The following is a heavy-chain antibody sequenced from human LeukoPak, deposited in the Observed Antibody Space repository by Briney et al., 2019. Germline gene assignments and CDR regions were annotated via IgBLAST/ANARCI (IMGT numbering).Heavy chain of an antibody. CDR3: ARWTYYYDSSGYSYWDFDH. CDR1: GGSISSYS. Sequence: SETLYLTCTVSGGSISSYSWSWIRQPPGKGLEWIGYIYYSGSTNYNPSLKSRVTISVDTSKNQFSLRLSSVTAADTAVYYCARWTYYYDSSGYSYWDFDHWGQGTLVTVSS. J-gene: IGHJ4*02. D-gene: IGHD3-22*01. V-gene: IGHV4-59*01. CDR2: IYYSGST.